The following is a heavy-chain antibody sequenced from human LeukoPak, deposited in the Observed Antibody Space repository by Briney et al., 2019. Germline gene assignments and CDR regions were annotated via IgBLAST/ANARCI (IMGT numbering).Heavy chain of an antibody. Sequence: GGSLTLSCAASGFTFVNAWMSWVRQAPGKGLEWVGRIRGKTEGGTTDYAAPGKGRFTISRDDSKNTLYLQLNSLKTEDTAVYYCATVAHSSSLDYWGQGTLVTVSS. CDR3: ATVAHSSSLDY. J-gene: IGHJ4*02. V-gene: IGHV3-15*01. D-gene: IGHD6-6*01. CDR2: IRGKTEGGTT. CDR1: GFTFVNAW.